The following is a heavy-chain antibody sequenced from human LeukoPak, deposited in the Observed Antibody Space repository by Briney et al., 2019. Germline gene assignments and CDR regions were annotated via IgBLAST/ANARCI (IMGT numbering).Heavy chain of an antibody. J-gene: IGHJ3*02. CDR3: ARVRGSYYLHDAFDI. D-gene: IGHD1-26*01. CDR2: IYYSGRT. V-gene: IGHV4-39*07. CDR1: GGSISSSSYY. Sequence: PSETLSLTCTVSGGSISSSSYYWGWIRQPPGKGLEWIGSIYYSGRTYYNPSLKSRVTISVDTSKNQFSLKLSSVTAADTAVYYCARVRGSYYLHDAFDIWGQGTMVTVSS.